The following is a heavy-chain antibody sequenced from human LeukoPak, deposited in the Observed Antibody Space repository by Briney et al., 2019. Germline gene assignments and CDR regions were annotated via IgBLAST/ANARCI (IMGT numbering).Heavy chain of an antibody. V-gene: IGHV4-4*02. Sequence: SETLSLTCAVSGDSINSSNRWNWVRQPPGQGLEWIAEIYHSGNTNYNPSLKSRVTISLDKSKNQFSLKLTSVTAADTALYFCARAGGGTYYFDFWGRGTLVTVSS. CDR2: IYHSGNT. J-gene: IGHJ4*02. D-gene: IGHD1-26*01. CDR3: ARAGGGTYYFDF. CDR1: GDSINSSNR.